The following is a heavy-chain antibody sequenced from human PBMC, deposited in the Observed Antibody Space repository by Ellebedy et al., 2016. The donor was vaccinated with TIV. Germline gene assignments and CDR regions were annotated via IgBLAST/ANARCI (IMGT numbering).Heavy chain of an antibody. J-gene: IGHJ6*03. CDR2: INHSGST. Sequence: SETLSLXCAVYGGSFSGYYWSWIRQPSGKGLEWIGEINHSGSTNYNPSLKSRVTISVDTSKNQFSLKLSSVTAADTAVYYCARDDRDYYYMDVWGKGTTVTVSS. CDR1: GGSFSGYY. CDR3: ARDDRDYYYMDV. V-gene: IGHV4-34*01.